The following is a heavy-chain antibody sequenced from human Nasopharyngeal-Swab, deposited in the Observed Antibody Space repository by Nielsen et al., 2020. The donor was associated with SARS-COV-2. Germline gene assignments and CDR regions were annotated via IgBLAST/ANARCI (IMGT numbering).Heavy chain of an antibody. D-gene: IGHD3-9*01. J-gene: IGHJ6*02. Sequence: GGSLRLSCAASGFTFSSYNMNWVRQAPGKWLAWVSSISSSSSYIYYADSVKGRFTISRDNAKNSLYLQMNSLRAEDTAVYYCARGCVLTGPSCYYYGMDVWGQGTTVTVSS. CDR1: GFTFSSYN. CDR3: ARGCVLTGPSCYYYGMDV. V-gene: IGHV3-21*01. CDR2: ISSSSSYI.